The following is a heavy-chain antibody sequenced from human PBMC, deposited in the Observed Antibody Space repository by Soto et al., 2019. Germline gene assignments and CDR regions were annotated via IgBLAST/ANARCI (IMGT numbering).Heavy chain of an antibody. D-gene: IGHD4-4*01. J-gene: IGHJ6*03. CDR2: ISGSGGST. V-gene: IGHV3-23*01. CDR1: GFTFSSYA. CDR3: AKDGVRYSTTMLDYYYMDV. Sequence: GGSLRLSCAASGFTFSSYAMSWVRQAPGKGPEWVSAISGSGGSTYYADSVKGRFTISRDNSKNTLYLQMNSLRAEDTAVYYCAKDGVRYSTTMLDYYYMDVWGKGTTVTVSS.